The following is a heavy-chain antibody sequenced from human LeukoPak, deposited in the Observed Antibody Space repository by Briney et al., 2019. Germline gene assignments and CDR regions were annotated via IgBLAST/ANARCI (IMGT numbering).Heavy chain of an antibody. CDR1: GYSISSGYY. V-gene: IGHV4-38-2*02. CDR3: ARYSPIQLWLRGVNWYFDL. D-gene: IGHD5-18*01. Sequence: SETLSLTCTVSGYSISSGYYWGWIRQPPGKGLEWIGSIYHSGSTYYNPSLKSRVTISVDTSKNQFSLKLSSVTAADTAVYYCARYSPIQLWLRGVNWYFDLWGRGTLVTVSS. J-gene: IGHJ2*01. CDR2: IYHSGST.